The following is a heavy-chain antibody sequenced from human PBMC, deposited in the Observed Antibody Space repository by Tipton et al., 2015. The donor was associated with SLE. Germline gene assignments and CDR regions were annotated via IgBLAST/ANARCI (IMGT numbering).Heavy chain of an antibody. CDR1: GGSISSHY. CDR2: ISYSETT. CDR3: AGAWQGYCSGGTCYVLDY. J-gene: IGHJ4*02. Sequence: LRLSCTVSGGSISSHYWSWIRQPPGKGLEWIGYISYSETTNYNPSLKSRVTISVDTSKNQFSLKLRSVTAADTAVYYCAGAWQGYCSGGTCYVLDYWGQGTLVNVSS. V-gene: IGHV4-59*11. D-gene: IGHD2-15*01.